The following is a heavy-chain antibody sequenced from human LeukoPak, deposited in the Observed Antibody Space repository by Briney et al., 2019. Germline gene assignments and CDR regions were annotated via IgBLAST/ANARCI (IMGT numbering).Heavy chain of an antibody. CDR2: VHYTGST. CDR1: GGSISSYY. CDR3: ARFLRGATNALEI. D-gene: IGHD1-26*01. J-gene: IGHJ3*02. Sequence: SETLSLTCTVSGGSISSYYWSWIRQPPGKGLEWIGYVHYTGSTNYIPSLKSRVIISVDTSKNQLSLKLSSVTAADTAVYYCARFLRGATNALEIWGQGTMVTVSS. V-gene: IGHV4-59*01.